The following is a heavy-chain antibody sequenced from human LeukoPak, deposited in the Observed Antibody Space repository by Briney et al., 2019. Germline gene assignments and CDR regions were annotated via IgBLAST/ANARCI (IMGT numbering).Heavy chain of an antibody. CDR2: IYYSGST. V-gene: IGHV4-39*01. J-gene: IGHJ6*03. Sequence: SETLSLTCTVSGGSISSSSYYWGWIRQPPGKGLEWIGSIYYSGSTYYNPSLKSRVTISVDTSKNQFSLKLSSVTAADTAVYYCARQGEAAAGQEDYYYYYMDVWGKGTTVTVS. D-gene: IGHD6-13*01. CDR1: GGSISSSSYY. CDR3: ARQGEAAAGQEDYYYYYMDV.